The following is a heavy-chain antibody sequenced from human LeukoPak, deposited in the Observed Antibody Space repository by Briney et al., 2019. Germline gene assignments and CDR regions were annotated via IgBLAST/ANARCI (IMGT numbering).Heavy chain of an antibody. V-gene: IGHV4-31*03. J-gene: IGHJ6*02. Sequence: SQTLSLTCTVSGGSLSSGGYYWSWIRQHPGKGLEWIWYIYYSGTTYYNPSLKSRVTISVDTSKNQFSLKLSSVTAADTAVYYCARHQEDGYNYFRYYYYGMDVWGQGTTVTVSS. CDR2: IYYSGTT. CDR1: GGSLSSGGYY. D-gene: IGHD5-24*01. CDR3: ARHQEDGYNYFRYYYYGMDV.